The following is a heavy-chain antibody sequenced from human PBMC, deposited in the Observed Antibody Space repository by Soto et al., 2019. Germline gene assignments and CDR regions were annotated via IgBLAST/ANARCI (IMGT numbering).Heavy chain of an antibody. CDR3: ASYSSGWYAVSC. Sequence: QVQLQESGPGLVKPSETLSLTCTVSGGSVSSGSYYWSWIRQPPGKGLEWIGYIYYSGSTNYNPTLQSRVTISIDTSNNQFSRKLSSVTVADTAVYYCASYSSGWYAVSCWGQGTLVTVSS. V-gene: IGHV4-61*01. J-gene: IGHJ4*02. CDR2: IYYSGST. CDR1: GGSVSSGSYY. D-gene: IGHD6-19*01.